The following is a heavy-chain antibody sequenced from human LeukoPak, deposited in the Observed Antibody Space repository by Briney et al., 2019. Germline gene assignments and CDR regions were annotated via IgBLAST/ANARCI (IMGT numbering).Heavy chain of an antibody. CDR3: AKHTAMEHFDY. CDR2: ISYDGSNK. CDR1: GFTFSSYA. Sequence: GGSLRLSCAASGFTFSSYAMHWVRQAPGKGLEWVAVISYDGSNKYYADSVKGRFTISRDNSKNTLYLQMNSLRAEDTAVYYCAKHTAMEHFDYWGQGTLVTVSS. D-gene: IGHD5-18*01. V-gene: IGHV3-30*04. J-gene: IGHJ4*02.